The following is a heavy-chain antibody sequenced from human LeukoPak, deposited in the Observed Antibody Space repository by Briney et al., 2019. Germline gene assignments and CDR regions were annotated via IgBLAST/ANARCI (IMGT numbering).Heavy chain of an antibody. V-gene: IGHV1-2*02. Sequence: ASVKVSCKASGYIFTGYYIHWVRQAPGQGLEWMGWINPNNGGTNYAQKFQGRVTITLDTSISTGYMELSSLRSDDTAIYFCARVDGGEWYYFDYWGQGTLVTVFS. D-gene: IGHD2-8*02. CDR3: ARVDGGEWYYFDY. CDR2: INPNNGGT. CDR1: GYIFTGYY. J-gene: IGHJ4*02.